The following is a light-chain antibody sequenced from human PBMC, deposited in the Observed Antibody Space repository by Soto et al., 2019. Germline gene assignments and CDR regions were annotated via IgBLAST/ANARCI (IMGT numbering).Light chain of an antibody. CDR1: QSLGSD. CDR3: QQRRSWPRT. J-gene: IGKJ1*01. V-gene: IGKV3-11*01. CDR2: DAF. Sequence: EIVLTHSPATLSLSPGERATLSCRASQSLGSDLGWYQQKPDQAPRLLIYDAFNRAPGIPARFTGSGSGADFTLTISSLEPEDFAVYYCQQRRSWPRTFGQGTKVEIK.